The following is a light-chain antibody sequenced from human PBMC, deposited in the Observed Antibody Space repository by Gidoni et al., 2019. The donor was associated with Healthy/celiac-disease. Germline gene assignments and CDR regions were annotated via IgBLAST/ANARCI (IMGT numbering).Light chain of an antibody. CDR2: GAS. Sequence: ENVLTQSPGTLSLSPGARATLSCRASQSVSSSYLAWYQQKPGQAPRLLIYGASSRATGIPDRFSGSGSGTDFTLTISRLEPEDFAVYYCQQYGSSPWTFGQGTKVEIK. V-gene: IGKV3-20*01. CDR3: QQYGSSPWT. CDR1: QSVSSSY. J-gene: IGKJ1*01.